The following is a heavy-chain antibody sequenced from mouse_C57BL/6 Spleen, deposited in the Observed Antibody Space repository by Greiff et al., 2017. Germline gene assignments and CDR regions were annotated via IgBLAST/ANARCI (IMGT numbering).Heavy chain of an antibody. V-gene: IGHV1-55*01. J-gene: IGHJ2*01. CDR1: GYTFTSYW. Sequence: QVQLQQPGAELVKPGASVKMSCKASGYTFTSYWITWVKQRPGQGLEWIGDIYPGSGSTNYNEKFKSKATLTVDTSSSTAYMQLRSLTSADSAVYYCARSGYYYGSSYIYWGQGTTLTVSS. D-gene: IGHD1-1*01. CDR2: IYPGSGST. CDR3: ARSGYYYGSSYIY.